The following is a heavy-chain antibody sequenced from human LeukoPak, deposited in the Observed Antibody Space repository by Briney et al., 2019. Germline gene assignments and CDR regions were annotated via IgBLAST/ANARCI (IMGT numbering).Heavy chain of an antibody. CDR3: ATKQWLAPPPDS. V-gene: IGHV3-74*01. CDR1: GFTFSKYW. D-gene: IGHD6-19*01. CDR2: INTDGTVT. Sequence: GGSLRLSCAASGFTFSKYWMLSVRQAPGKGLESVSRINTDGTVTTYADSVKGRFTVSRDNADNTMFLQMNSVRDEDTAVYYCATKQWLAPPPDSWGQGTPVTVSS. J-gene: IGHJ4*02.